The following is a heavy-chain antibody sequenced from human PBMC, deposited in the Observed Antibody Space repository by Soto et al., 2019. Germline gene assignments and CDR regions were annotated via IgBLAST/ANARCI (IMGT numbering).Heavy chain of an antibody. J-gene: IGHJ4*02. CDR1: GFTFRNYY. D-gene: IGHD2-8*01. V-gene: IGHV3-30*03. CDR3: ARDVSGVGY. CDR2: ISNDGSNK. Sequence: QVQLMESGGGVVQPGRSLRLSCAASGFTFRNYYMHWVRQAPGKGLEWVSVISNDGSNKYYADSVEGRFTISRDNSKNTLYLQINSLRPEDTALYFCARDVSGVGYWGQGTLVTVSS.